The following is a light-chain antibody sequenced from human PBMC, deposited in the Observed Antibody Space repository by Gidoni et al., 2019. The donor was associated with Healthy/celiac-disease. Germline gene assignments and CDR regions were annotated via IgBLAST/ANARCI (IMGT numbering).Light chain of an antibody. V-gene: IGLV2-23*02. CDR1: SSDVGSYNL. CDR3: CSYAGSSTLVV. CDR2: EVS. Sequence: QSALTQPASVSGSPGQSITISCTGTSSDVGSYNLVSWYQQHPGKAPKLMIYEVSKRPSGVSNRFSGSKSGNTASLTISGRQAEDEADYYCCSYAGSSTLVVFSGGTKLTVL. J-gene: IGLJ2*01.